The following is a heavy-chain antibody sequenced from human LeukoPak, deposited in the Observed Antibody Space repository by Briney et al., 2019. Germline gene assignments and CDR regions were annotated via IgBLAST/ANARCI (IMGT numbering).Heavy chain of an antibody. CDR2: IIPIFGTA. CDR3: ASVTTVTTKGHGAFDI. D-gene: IGHD4-17*01. CDR1: GGTFSSYA. Sequence: SVKVSCKASGGTFSSYAISWVRQAPGQGLEWMGGIIPIFGTANYAQKFQDRVTITADESTSTAYMELGSLRSEDTAVYYCASVTTVTTKGHGAFDIWGQGTMVTVSS. J-gene: IGHJ3*02. V-gene: IGHV1-69*13.